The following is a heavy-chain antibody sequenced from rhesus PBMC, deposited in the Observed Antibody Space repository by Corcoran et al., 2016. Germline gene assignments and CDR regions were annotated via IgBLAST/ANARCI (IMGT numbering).Heavy chain of an antibody. V-gene: IGHV4-169*01. Sequence: QLQLQESGPGLVKPSETLSVTCAVSGGSISRSYWSWIRQAPGKGLEWIGYIYGSGSSTNYNPALKSRVTLAVDTSKNQFSLKLSSVTAADTAVYYCVRIGGARKYNSLDVWGRGVLVTVSS. D-gene: IGHD1-44*02. CDR1: GGSISRSY. CDR3: VRIGGARKYNSLDV. J-gene: IGHJ5-2*02. CDR2: IYGSGSST.